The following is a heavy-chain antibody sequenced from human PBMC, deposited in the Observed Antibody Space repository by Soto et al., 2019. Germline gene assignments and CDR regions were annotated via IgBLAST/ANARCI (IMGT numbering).Heavy chain of an antibody. Sequence: GGSLRLSCAASGFTFSSYAMSWVRQAPGKGLEWVSAISGSGGSTYYADSVKGRFTISRDNSKNTLYLQMNSLRAEDKAVYYCAKAFQLAEDYYYYGMDVWGQGTTVTVSS. CDR1: GFTFSSYA. CDR3: AKAFQLAEDYYYYGMDV. J-gene: IGHJ6*02. CDR2: ISGSGGST. V-gene: IGHV3-23*01. D-gene: IGHD1-1*01.